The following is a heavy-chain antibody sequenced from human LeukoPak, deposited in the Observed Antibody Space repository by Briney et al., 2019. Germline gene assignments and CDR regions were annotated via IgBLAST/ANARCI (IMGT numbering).Heavy chain of an antibody. CDR1: GFTFTDYW. V-gene: IGHV3-11*01. J-gene: IGHJ4*02. CDR2: ISISGGTI. Sequence: GGSLRLSCAASGFTFTDYWMSWIRQAPGKGLEWISYISISGGTIYYAESVKGRFTISRDNAKSSLYLQMNSLRAEDTAVYYCAKRSSGLDYWGQGTLVTVSS. CDR3: AKRSSGLDY. D-gene: IGHD6-19*01.